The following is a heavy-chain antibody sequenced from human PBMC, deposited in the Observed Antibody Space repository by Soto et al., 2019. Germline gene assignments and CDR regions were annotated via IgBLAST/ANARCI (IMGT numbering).Heavy chain of an antibody. CDR2: ISGSGNYI. CDR3: ARDMEFCTNGLCYWFDY. D-gene: IGHD2-8*01. CDR1: GFTFSSYA. J-gene: IGHJ4*02. V-gene: IGHV3-21*01. Sequence: GASLRLSCAASGFTFSSYAMNWVRQAPGKGLEWVSSISGSGNYIYYADSVKGRFTFSRDNAKNSLYLQMNSLRAEDTAVYYCARDMEFCTNGLCYWFDYWGQGALVTVSS.